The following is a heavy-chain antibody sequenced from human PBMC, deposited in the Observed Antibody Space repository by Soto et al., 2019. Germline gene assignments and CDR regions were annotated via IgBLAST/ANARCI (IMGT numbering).Heavy chain of an antibody. CDR3: ARDRMRTDVATTSPWLDP. Sequence: ASVKVSCKASGGTFSSYAISWVRQAPGQGLEWMGGIIPIFGTANYAQKFQGRVTITADKSTSTAYMELSSLRSEDTAVYYCARDRMRTDVATTSPWLDPWGQGTLVTVSS. J-gene: IGHJ5*02. CDR1: GGTFSSYA. CDR2: IIPIFGTA. D-gene: IGHD5-12*01. V-gene: IGHV1-69*06.